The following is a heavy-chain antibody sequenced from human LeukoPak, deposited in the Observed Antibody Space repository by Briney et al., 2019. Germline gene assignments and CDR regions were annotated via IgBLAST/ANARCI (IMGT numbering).Heavy chain of an antibody. CDR3: ARFKGGTGFDY. J-gene: IGHJ4*02. Sequence: PSETLSLTCAVSGGSISTTDFDWAWIRQPPGQGLEWIATISSSGKSYYNPYLMSRVNISVDTSKNQFSLDVTSVTAADTGLFYCARFKGGTGFDYWGRGILVIVS. V-gene: IGHV4-39*01. CDR1: GGSISTTDFD. CDR2: ISSSGKS. D-gene: IGHD1-26*01.